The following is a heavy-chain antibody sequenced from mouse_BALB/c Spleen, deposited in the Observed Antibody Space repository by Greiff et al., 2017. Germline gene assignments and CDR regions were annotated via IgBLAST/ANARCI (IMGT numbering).Heavy chain of an antibody. D-gene: IGHD1-1*02. CDR3: ARGGKAYWYFDV. Sequence: VQLQQSGAELVRPGSSVKISCKASGYAFSSYWMNWVKQRPGQGLEWIGQIYPGDGDTNYNGKFKGKATLTADKSSSTAYMQLSSLTSEDSAVYFCARGGKAYWYFDVWGAGTTVTVSS. J-gene: IGHJ1*01. V-gene: IGHV1-80*01. CDR1: GYAFSSYW. CDR2: IYPGDGDT.